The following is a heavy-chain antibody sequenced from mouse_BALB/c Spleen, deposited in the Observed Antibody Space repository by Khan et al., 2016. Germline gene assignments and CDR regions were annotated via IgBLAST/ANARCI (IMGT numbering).Heavy chain of an antibody. V-gene: IGHV5-17*02. CDR3: AIDRSDY. J-gene: IGHJ2*01. D-gene: IGHD2-14*01. CDR1: GFTFSSFG. Sequence: EVELVESGGGLVQPGGSRKLSCAASGFTFSSFGMHWVRQAPEKGLEWVAYISSDSSTKYYAETVKGRFTIYRDNPKNTLFLQMTSLRSEDTAIFYCAIDRSDYWGQGTTLTVSS. CDR2: ISSDSSTK.